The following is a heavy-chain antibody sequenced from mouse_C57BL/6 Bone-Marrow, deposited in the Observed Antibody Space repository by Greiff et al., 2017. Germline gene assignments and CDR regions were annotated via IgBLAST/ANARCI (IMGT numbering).Heavy chain of an antibody. Sequence: VQLQQSGAELVRPGTSVKMSCKASGYTFTNYWIGWAKQRPGHGLEWIGDIYPGGGYTNYNEKFKGKATLTADKSSSTAYMQFSSLTSEDSAIYYCARGVDPFFDYWGQGTTLTVSS. CDR1: GYTFTNYW. V-gene: IGHV1-63*01. CDR2: IYPGGGYT. J-gene: IGHJ2*01. D-gene: IGHD1-1*01. CDR3: ARGVDPFFDY.